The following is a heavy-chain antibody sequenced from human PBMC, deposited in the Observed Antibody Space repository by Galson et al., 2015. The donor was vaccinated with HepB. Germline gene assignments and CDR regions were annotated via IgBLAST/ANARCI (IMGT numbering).Heavy chain of an antibody. CDR2: ISYDGSNK. CDR3: ANIHEGL. J-gene: IGHJ4*02. V-gene: IGHV3-30*18. CDR1: GFTFSSYG. Sequence: SLRLSCAASGFTFSSYGMHWVRQAPGKGLEWVAVISYDGSNKYYADSVKGRFTISRDNSKNTLYLQMNSLRAEDTAVYYCANIHEGLWGQGTLVTVSS.